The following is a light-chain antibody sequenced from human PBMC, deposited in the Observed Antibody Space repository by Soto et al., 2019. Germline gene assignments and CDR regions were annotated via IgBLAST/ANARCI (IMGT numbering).Light chain of an antibody. J-gene: IGLJ1*01. CDR1: SSDVGGYNY. CDR2: EVS. V-gene: IGLV2-14*01. CDR3: SSYTSSSTYV. Sequence: QSALTQPASVSGSPGQSITISCTGTSSDVGGYNYVSWYQQHPGKAPKLMIYEVSNRPSGVPNRFSGSKSGNTASLTISGLPAEDEADYYCSSYTSSSTYVFGTGTKVTVL.